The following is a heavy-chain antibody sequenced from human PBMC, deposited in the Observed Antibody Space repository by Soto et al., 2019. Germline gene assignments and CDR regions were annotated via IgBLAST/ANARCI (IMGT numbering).Heavy chain of an antibody. V-gene: IGHV5-51*01. Sequence: GESLKISCKGSGYSFTSYWIGWVRQMPGKGLEWMGITYPGDSDTRYSPSFQGQVTISADKSISTAYLQWSSLKASDTAMYYCARHGPNYDFWSGYPRADRYYYYMDVWGKGTTVTVSS. CDR1: GYSFTSYW. J-gene: IGHJ6*03. D-gene: IGHD3-3*01. CDR3: ARHGPNYDFWSGYPRADRYYYYMDV. CDR2: TYPGDSDT.